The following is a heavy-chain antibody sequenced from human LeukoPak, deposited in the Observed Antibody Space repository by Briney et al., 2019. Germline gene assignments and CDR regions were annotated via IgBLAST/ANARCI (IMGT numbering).Heavy chain of an antibody. V-gene: IGHV1-2*02. CDR2: INPNSGGT. D-gene: IGHD6-19*01. CDR1: GYTFTGYY. Sequence: EASVKPSCKASGYTFTGYYMHWVRQAPGQGLEWMGWINPNSGGTNYAQKFQGRVTMTRDTSISTAYMELSRLRSDDTAVYYCARDFSSGWYVSVDYWGQGTLVTVSS. J-gene: IGHJ4*02. CDR3: ARDFSSGWYVSVDY.